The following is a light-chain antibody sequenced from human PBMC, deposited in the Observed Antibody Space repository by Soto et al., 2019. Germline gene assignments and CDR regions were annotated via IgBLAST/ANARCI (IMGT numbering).Light chain of an antibody. V-gene: IGKV1-39*01. J-gene: IGKJ2*01. Sequence: DIQMTQSPSSLSASVGDRVTITCRASQSISSYLNWYQQKPGKAPKLLIYAASSLQSGVPSSFSGSGSGTDFTLTINTLQPEDFATYYCQQSYSTPPNTFGQGTKLEIK. CDR3: QQSYSTPPNT. CDR1: QSISSY. CDR2: AAS.